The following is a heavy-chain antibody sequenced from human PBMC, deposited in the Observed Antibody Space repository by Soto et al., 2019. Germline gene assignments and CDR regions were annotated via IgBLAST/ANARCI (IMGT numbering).Heavy chain of an antibody. CDR2: IIPILGIA. CDR3: ARDTRRAGYYRDGGGY. Sequence: QVQLVQSGAEVKKPGSSVKVSCKASGGTFSSYTISWVRQAPGQGLEWMGRIIPILGIANYAQKFQGRVTITADKSTSTAYMELSSLRSEDTAVYYCARDTRRAGYYRDGGGYWGQGTLVTVSS. V-gene: IGHV1-69*08. D-gene: IGHD3-22*01. CDR1: GGTFSSYT. J-gene: IGHJ4*02.